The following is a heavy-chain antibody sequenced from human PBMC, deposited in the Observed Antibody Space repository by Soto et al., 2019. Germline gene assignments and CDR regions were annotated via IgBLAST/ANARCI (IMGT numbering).Heavy chain of an antibody. CDR3: ARHPTVTEYYFDY. CDR1: GGSISSYY. CDR2: IYYSGST. V-gene: IGHV4-59*08. Sequence: SETLSLTCTVSGGSISSYYWSWIRQPPGKGLEWIGYIYYSGSTNYNPSLKSRVTLSVDTSKNQFALKLSSVTAAETAVYYCARHPTVTEYYFDYWGQGTLVTVSS. D-gene: IGHD4-17*01. J-gene: IGHJ4*02.